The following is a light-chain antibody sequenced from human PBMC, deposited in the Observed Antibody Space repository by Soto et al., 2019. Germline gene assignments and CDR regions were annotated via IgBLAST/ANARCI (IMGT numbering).Light chain of an antibody. CDR1: SSDVGSYNL. V-gene: IGLV2-23*02. J-gene: IGLJ2*01. CDR3: CSYAGSSTPYVV. Sequence: QSALTQPASVSGSPGQSITISCTGTSSDVGSYNLVSWYQQHPGKAPKLMIYEVGKRPSGVSNRFSGSKSGNTASLTISGLRAEDEADYYCCSYAGSSTPYVVFGGGTKVTVL. CDR2: EVG.